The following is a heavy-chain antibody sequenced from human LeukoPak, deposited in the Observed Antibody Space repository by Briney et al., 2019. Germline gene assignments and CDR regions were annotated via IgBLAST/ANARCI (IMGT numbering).Heavy chain of an antibody. Sequence: PSETLSLTCAVCGGSFSGYYWSWIRQPPGKGLEWIGEINHSGSTNYNPPLKSRVTISVDTSKNQFSLKLSSVTAADTAVYYCARARRYYYDSSGYRKWGQGTLVTVSS. CDR1: GGSFSGYY. V-gene: IGHV4-34*01. CDR3: ARARRYYYDSSGYRK. J-gene: IGHJ4*02. D-gene: IGHD3-22*01. CDR2: INHSGST.